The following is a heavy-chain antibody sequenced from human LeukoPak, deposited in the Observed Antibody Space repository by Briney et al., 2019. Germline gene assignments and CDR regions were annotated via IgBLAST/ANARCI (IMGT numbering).Heavy chain of an antibody. J-gene: IGHJ4*02. CDR2: INSRSSIM. Sequence: GGSLRLSCAASGFTFESYSMNWVRQAPGKGLEWLSHINSRSSIMYYADSVKGRFIISRDNDRNMLYLQMNSLRVEDKAVYYCVKNGPYSTSWYDYDYWGQGTLVTVSS. D-gene: IGHD6-13*01. CDR1: GFTFESYS. V-gene: IGHV3-48*01. CDR3: VKNGPYSTSWYDYDY.